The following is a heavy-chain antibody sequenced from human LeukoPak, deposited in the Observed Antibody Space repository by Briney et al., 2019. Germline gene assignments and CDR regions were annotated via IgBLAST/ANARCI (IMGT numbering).Heavy chain of an antibody. Sequence: SETLSLTRAVYGGSFSGYYWSWIRQPPGKGLEWIGEINHSGSTNYNPSLKSRVTISVDTSKNQFSLKLSSVTAADTAVYYCARLPLDCSSTSCYNRRAFDIWGQGTMVTVSS. CDR2: INHSGST. V-gene: IGHV4-34*01. D-gene: IGHD2-2*02. CDR3: ARLPLDCSSTSCYNRRAFDI. CDR1: GGSFSGYY. J-gene: IGHJ3*02.